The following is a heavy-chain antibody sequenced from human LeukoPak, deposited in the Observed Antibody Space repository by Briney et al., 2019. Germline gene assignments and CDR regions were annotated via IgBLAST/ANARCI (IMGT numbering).Heavy chain of an antibody. CDR1: GFTFSTHA. V-gene: IGHV3-23*05. Sequence: PGGSLRLSCTASGFTFSTHAMNWVRQAPGKGLEWVAGLYGNSGSKYYSDSVKGRFTISRDNSQNMLYLQMNSLRAEDTAVYYCAKDLRQGDGYYDIDYWGQGTLVTVSS. D-gene: IGHD5-24*01. J-gene: IGHJ4*02. CDR3: AKDLRQGDGYYDIDY. CDR2: LYGNSGSK.